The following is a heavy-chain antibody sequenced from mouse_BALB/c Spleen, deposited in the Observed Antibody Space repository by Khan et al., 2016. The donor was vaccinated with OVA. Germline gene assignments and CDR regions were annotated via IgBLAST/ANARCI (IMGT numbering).Heavy chain of an antibody. CDR1: GYTFTSYT. Sequence: QVQLQQSGAELARPGASVKMSCKASGYTFTSYTIHWIKLRPGQGLEWIGFINPSNGYTNYTQKFKDKATLTADKSSTTVYMQLSSLTSDDSAIYNCGRDGEYQRNDGWFAYGRQGTLVTVSA. V-gene: IGHV1-4*01. D-gene: IGHD2-14*01. CDR3: GRDGEYQRNDGWFAY. CDR2: INPSNGYT. J-gene: IGHJ3*01.